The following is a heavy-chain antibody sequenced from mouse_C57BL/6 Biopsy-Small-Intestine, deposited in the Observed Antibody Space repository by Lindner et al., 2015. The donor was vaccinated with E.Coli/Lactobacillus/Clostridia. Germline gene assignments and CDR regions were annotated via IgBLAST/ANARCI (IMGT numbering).Heavy chain of an antibody. J-gene: IGHJ1*03. CDR2: INPGSGGT. Sequence: VQLQESGAELVRPGTSVKVSCKASGYAFTNYLIEWVKQRPGQGLEWIGVINPGSGGTNYNEKFKDKATLTADKSSSTAYMQLSSLTSEDSAVYFCARGGYYSNSYWYFDVWGTGTTVTVSS. CDR3: ARGGYYSNSYWYFDV. CDR1: GYAFTNYL. V-gene: IGHV1-54*01. D-gene: IGHD2-5*01.